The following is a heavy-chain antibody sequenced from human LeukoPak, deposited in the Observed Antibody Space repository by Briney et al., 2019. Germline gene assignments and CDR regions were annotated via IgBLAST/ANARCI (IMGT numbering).Heavy chain of an antibody. CDR2: IYPGDSDT. D-gene: IGHD6-6*01. V-gene: IGHV5-51*01. CDR1: GYSFTSYW. Sequence: GESLKISCKGSGYSFTSYWIGWVRQMPGKGLEWMGIIYPGDSDTRYSPSFQGQVTTSADKSISTAYLQWSSLKASDTAMYYCARLSPDIAARRAFDYWGQGTLVTVSS. J-gene: IGHJ4*02. CDR3: ARLSPDIAARRAFDY.